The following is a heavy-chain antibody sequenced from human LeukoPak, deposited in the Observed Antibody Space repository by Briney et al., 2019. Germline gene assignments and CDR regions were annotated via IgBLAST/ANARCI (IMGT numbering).Heavy chain of an antibody. V-gene: IGHV6-1*01. J-gene: IGHJ4*02. CDR2: TYYRSKWYN. Sequence: SQTLSLNCAISGDSVSSNSAAWNWIRQSPSRGLEWLGRTYYRSKWYNDYAVSVKSRITINPDTSKNQFSLQLNSVTPEDTAVYYCARGYVWGSYRQYYFDYWGQGTLVTVSS. CDR3: ARGYVWGSYRQYYFDY. CDR1: GDSVSSNSAA. D-gene: IGHD3-16*02.